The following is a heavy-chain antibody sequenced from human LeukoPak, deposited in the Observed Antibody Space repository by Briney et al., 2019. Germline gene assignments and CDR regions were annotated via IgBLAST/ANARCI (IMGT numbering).Heavy chain of an antibody. Sequence: GGSLRLSCAASGFTFINYVVTWVRQAPGMGLEWVSTISNGGDATFYADSVKGRFTISRDNSKNTFYLQMISLTAEATAVYYCVRDGYYTFDSWGQGTLVTVSS. J-gene: IGHJ4*02. D-gene: IGHD3-22*01. V-gene: IGHV3-23*01. CDR2: ISNGGDAT. CDR1: GFTFINYV. CDR3: VRDGYYTFDS.